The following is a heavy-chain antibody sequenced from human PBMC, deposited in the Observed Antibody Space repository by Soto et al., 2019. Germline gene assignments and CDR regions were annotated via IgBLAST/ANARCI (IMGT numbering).Heavy chain of an antibody. J-gene: IGHJ3*02. CDR1: GGSVSGGNYY. CDR2: VSYSGST. Sequence: QVRLQESGPVLVKPSETLSLSCTVSGGSVSGGNYYWSWIRQPPGKGLEWIGYVSYSGSTNYNPSLKSRVTISVDTSKNQFSLNLSSVTAADTAVYYCATSPRFALDIWGQGTMVIVSA. CDR3: ATSPRFALDI. V-gene: IGHV4-61*01.